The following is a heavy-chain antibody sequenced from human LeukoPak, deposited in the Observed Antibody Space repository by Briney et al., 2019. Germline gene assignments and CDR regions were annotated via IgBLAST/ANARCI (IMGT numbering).Heavy chain of an antibody. CDR1: GYTFTGYY. CDR2: INPNSGGT. CDR3: ATRITIFGVVTWFDP. D-gene: IGHD3-3*01. J-gene: IGHJ5*02. V-gene: IGHV1-2*06. Sequence: ASVKVSCKASGYTFTGYYMHWVRQAPGQGLEWMGRINPNSGGTNYAQKFQGGVTMTRDTSISTAYMELSRLRSDDTAVYYCATRITIFGVVTWFDPWGQGTLVTVSS.